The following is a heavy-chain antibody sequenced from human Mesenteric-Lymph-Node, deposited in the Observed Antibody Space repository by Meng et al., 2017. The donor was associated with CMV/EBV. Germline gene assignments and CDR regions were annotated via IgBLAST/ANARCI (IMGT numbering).Heavy chain of an antibody. Sequence: GESLKISCAASGFTFSSYGMHWVRQAPGKGLEWVAFIRYDGSNKYYADSVKGRFTISRDNSKNTLYLQMNSLRAADTAVYYCARGALRGGSYIPIDYWGQGTLVTVSS. V-gene: IGHV3-30*02. CDR3: ARGALRGGSYIPIDY. D-gene: IGHD1-26*01. CDR1: GFTFSSYG. CDR2: IRYDGSNK. J-gene: IGHJ4*02.